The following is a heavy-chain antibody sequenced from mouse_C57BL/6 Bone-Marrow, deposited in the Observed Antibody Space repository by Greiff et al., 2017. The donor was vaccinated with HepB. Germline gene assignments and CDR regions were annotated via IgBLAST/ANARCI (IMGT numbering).Heavy chain of an antibody. V-gene: IGHV1-55*01. CDR2: IYPGSGST. J-gene: IGHJ4*01. CDR1: GYTFTSYW. Sequence: VQLQQPGAELVKPGASVKMSCKASGYTFTSYWITWVKQRPGQGLEWIGDIYPGSGSTNYNEKFKSKATLTVDTSSSTAYMQLSSLTSEDSAVYYCASEDNWDNYAMDYWGQGTAVTVTA. CDR3: ASEDNWDNYAMDY. D-gene: IGHD4-1*01.